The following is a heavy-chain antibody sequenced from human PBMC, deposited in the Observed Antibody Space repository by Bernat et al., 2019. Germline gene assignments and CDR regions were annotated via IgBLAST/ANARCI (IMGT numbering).Heavy chain of an antibody. Sequence: QVQLVESGGGVVQPGRSLRLSCAASGFSFRSYGMHWVRQAPGKGLEWVAVIWYDGSNKYYAESVKGRFTISRDNSKNTLYLQMNTLRAEDTAVYYCGGGLEWFDYWGQGTLVTVSS. D-gene: IGHD3-3*01. CDR2: IWYDGSNK. CDR1: GFSFRSYG. V-gene: IGHV3-33*01. J-gene: IGHJ4*02. CDR3: GGGLEWFDY.